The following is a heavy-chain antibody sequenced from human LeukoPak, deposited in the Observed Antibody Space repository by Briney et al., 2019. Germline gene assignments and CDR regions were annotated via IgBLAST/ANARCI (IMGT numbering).Heavy chain of an antibody. CDR3: AKDHSHYYDSSGYLPAPDY. J-gene: IGHJ4*02. V-gene: IGHV3-30*18. D-gene: IGHD3-22*01. CDR1: GFTFSSYG. Sequence: PGRSLRLSCAASGFTFSSYGMHWVRQAPGKGLEWVAVISYDGSNKYYADSVKGRFTISRDNSKNTLYLQMNSLRAEDTAVYYCAKDHSHYYDSSGYLPAPDYWGQGTLVTVSS. CDR2: ISYDGSNK.